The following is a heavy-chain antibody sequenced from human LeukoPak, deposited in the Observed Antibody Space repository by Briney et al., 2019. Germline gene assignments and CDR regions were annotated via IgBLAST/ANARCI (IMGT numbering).Heavy chain of an antibody. V-gene: IGHV4-4*09. D-gene: IGHD3-3*01. CDR2: IYTSGST. CDR1: GGSISSYY. J-gene: IGHJ5*02. CDR3: AGTAGTIFGVVIPSGWFDP. Sequence: SETLSLTCTVSGGSISSYYWSWIRQPPGKGLEWIGYIYTSGSTNYNPSLKSRVTISVDTSKNQFSLKLSSVTAADTVVYYCAGTAGTIFGVVIPSGWFDPWGQGTLVTVSS.